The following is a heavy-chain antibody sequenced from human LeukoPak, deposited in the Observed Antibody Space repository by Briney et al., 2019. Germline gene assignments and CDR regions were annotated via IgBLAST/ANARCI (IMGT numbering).Heavy chain of an antibody. V-gene: IGHV1-18*01. Sequence: ASVKVSCKASGYTFTSYGISWVRQAPGQGLEWMGWISAYNGNTNYAQKLQGRVTMTTDTSTSTAYMELRSLRSDDTAAYYCARFGKKDSSGYYAYYFDYWGQGTLVTVSS. CDR3: ARFGKKDSSGYYAYYFDY. CDR2: ISAYNGNT. J-gene: IGHJ4*02. CDR1: GYTFTSYG. D-gene: IGHD3-22*01.